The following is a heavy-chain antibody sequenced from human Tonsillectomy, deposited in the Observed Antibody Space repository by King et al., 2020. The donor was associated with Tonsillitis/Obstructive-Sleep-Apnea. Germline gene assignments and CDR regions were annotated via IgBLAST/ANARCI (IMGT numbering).Heavy chain of an antibody. CDR3: TTGYDILTGYYKSNAFDI. Sequence: VQLVESGGGLVKPGGSLRVSCAASGFTFSNAWMTWVRQAPGKGLEWVGRIKSKTDGGATYYAAPVKGKFTISRDDSNNTLYLQMNNLKTEDTAVYYCTTGYDILTGYYKSNAFDIWGQGTMVTVSS. D-gene: IGHD3-9*01. V-gene: IGHV3-15*01. CDR2: IKSKTDGGAT. J-gene: IGHJ3*02. CDR1: GFTFSNAW.